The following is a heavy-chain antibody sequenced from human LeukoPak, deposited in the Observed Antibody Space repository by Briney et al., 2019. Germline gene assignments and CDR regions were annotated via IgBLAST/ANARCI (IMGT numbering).Heavy chain of an antibody. Sequence: SETLSLTCTVSGGYISGSSYYWGWIRQPPGKGLEWIGNIYYTGSTYYNPSLKTRVTISIDTSRNQFSLNLSSVTAADAAVYYCARDFNGLDIWGQGTMVTVSS. CDR2: IYYTGST. J-gene: IGHJ3*02. CDR1: GGYISGSSYY. CDR3: ARDFNGLDI. V-gene: IGHV4-39*07. D-gene: IGHD2-8*01.